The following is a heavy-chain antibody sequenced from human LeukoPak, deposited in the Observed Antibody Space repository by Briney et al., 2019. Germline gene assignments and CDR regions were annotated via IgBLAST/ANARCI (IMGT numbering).Heavy chain of an antibody. Sequence: SETLSLTCAVYGGSSSGYYWSWIRQPPGKGLEWIGEINHSGSTNYNPSLKSRVTISVDTSKNQFSLKLTSVTGADTAVYYCAGERGEEYSSGWYKRNYFDNWGQGIRVTVSS. D-gene: IGHD6-19*01. J-gene: IGHJ4*02. CDR3: AGERGEEYSSGWYKRNYFDN. CDR2: INHSGST. CDR1: GGSSSGYY. V-gene: IGHV4-34*01.